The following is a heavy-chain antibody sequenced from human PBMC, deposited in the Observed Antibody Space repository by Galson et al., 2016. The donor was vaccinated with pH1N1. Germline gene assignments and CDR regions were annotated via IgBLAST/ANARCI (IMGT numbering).Heavy chain of an antibody. V-gene: IGHV3-15*01. J-gene: IGHJ3*02. CDR2: VRGMIEGATT. D-gene: IGHD3-22*01. Sequence: SLRLSCAASGFSFTKAYMSWVRLPPGKGLGLVGRVRGMIEGATTEYAAPVKGRFTVSRDDSRRTVYLQMNSLRIDDTAVYYCATGVYNDRGDYPRAYDIWGQGTMVTVSS. CDR1: GFSFTKAY. CDR3: ATGVYNDRGDYPRAYDI.